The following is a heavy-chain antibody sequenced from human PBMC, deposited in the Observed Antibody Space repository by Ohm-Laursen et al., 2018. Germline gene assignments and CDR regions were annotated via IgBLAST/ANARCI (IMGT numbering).Heavy chain of an antibody. D-gene: IGHD6-6*01. V-gene: IGHV1-2*02. CDR2: INPNSGGT. J-gene: IGHJ3*02. CDR1: GYTFTGYY. CDR3: ARDREQLGRLGSGAFDI. Sequence: EASVKVSCKASGYTFTGYYMHWVRQAPGQGLEWMGWINPNSGGTNYAQKFQGRVTMTRDTSISTAYMELSRLRSDDTAVYYCARDREQLGRLGSGAFDIWGQGTMVTVSS.